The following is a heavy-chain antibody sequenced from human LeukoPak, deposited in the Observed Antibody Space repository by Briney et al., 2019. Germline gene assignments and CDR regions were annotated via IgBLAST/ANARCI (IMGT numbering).Heavy chain of an antibody. V-gene: IGHV4-4*07. J-gene: IGHJ4*02. Sequence: SETLSLTCTVSGGSISSYYWSWIRQPAEKGLEWIGRIYTSGSTDYNPSLKSRVTISVDTSKNQFSLRLGSVIAADTAVYYCARSATYYYGSGSFYYFDYWGQGILVTVSS. CDR2: IYTSGST. D-gene: IGHD3-10*01. CDR3: ARSATYYYGSGSFYYFDY. CDR1: GGSISSYY.